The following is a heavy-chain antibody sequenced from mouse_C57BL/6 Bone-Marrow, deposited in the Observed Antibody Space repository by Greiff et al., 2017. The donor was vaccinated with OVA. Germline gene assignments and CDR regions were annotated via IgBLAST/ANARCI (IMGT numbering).Heavy chain of an antibody. Sequence: EVKLMESGGGLVKPGGSLKLSCAASGFTFSDYGMHWVRQAPEKGLEWVAYISSGSSTIYYEDTVKGRFTISRANAKTTLFLQMTSRRSEDTTMYYCARPKAMDYWGQGTSVTVSS. J-gene: IGHJ4*01. CDR3: ARPKAMDY. V-gene: IGHV5-17*01. CDR1: GFTFSDYG. CDR2: ISSGSSTI.